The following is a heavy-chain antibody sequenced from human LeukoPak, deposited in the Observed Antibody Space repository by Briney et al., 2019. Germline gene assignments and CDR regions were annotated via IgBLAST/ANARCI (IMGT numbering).Heavy chain of an antibody. Sequence: PSETLSLTCTVSGGSVSSTHYWGWIRQPPGKGLEWIGSIYYGGSTYYNASLRSRVTTSVDTSKNQFSLKLSSVTAADTAVYYCARESSGYDWGDDAFDIWGQGTMVTVSS. V-gene: IGHV4-39*07. D-gene: IGHD5-12*01. J-gene: IGHJ3*02. CDR3: ARESSGYDWGDDAFDI. CDR2: IYYGGST. CDR1: GGSVSSTHY.